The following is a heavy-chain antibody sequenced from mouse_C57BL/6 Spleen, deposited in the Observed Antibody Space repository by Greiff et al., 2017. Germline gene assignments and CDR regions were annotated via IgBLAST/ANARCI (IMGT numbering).Heavy chain of an antibody. Sequence: QVQLKQSGAELARPGASVKLSCKASGYTFTSYGISWVKQRTGQGLEWIGEIYPRSGNTYYNEKFKGKATLTADKSSSTAYMELRSLTSEDSAVYFCARGTTVVGDAMDYWGQGTSVTVSS. CDR3: ARGTTVVGDAMDY. J-gene: IGHJ4*01. D-gene: IGHD1-1*01. CDR2: IYPRSGNT. CDR1: GYTFTSYG. V-gene: IGHV1-81*01.